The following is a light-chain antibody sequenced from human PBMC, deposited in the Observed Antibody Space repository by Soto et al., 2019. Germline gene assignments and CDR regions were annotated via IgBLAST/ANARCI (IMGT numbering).Light chain of an antibody. CDR3: QQYGSSPGT. V-gene: IGKV3-15*01. CDR2: GAS. J-gene: IGKJ1*01. CDR1: QSVSSN. Sequence: EIVMTQSPATLSVSPGERATLSCRASQSVSSNLAWYQQKPGQAPRLLIYGASTRATGIPARFSGSGSGTGFTLTISRLEPEDFAVYYCQQYGSSPGTFGQGTKVDIK.